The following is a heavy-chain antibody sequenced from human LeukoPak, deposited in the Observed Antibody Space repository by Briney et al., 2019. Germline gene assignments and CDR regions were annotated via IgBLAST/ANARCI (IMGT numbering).Heavy chain of an antibody. CDR2: ISSTSGNI. Sequence: PGGSLRLSCAASGFTFSSYSMNWVRQAPGKGLEWISYISSTSGNIDYADSVKGRFTISRDNAKTSLYLQMNSLRAEDTAVYYCTSRGTLYGYWGQGTLVTVSS. CDR3: TSRGTLYGY. D-gene: IGHD2/OR15-2a*01. V-gene: IGHV3-48*01. CDR1: GFTFSSYS. J-gene: IGHJ4*02.